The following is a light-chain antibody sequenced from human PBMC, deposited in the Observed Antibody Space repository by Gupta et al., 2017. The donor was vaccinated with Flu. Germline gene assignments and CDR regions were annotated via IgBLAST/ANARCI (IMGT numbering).Light chain of an antibody. CDR3: SAYTGSVTV. V-gene: IGLV2-14*01. J-gene: IGLJ3*02. Sequence: ALTQPSSVPGHSGRPINLSCPGTSSDIGAYNYVSWYPQRPGEPPRLLIYEISYRPSAISNPVSGSESGNTASLTSSGLQAGDEADYYCSAYTGSVTVFGGGTKVTVL. CDR2: EIS. CDR1: SSDIGAYNY.